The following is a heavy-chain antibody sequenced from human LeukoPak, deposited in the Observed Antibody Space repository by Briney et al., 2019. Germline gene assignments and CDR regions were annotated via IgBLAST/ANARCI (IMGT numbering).Heavy chain of an antibody. J-gene: IGHJ3*02. CDR3: ARGKEGAAWGAFDI. V-gene: IGHV3-74*01. D-gene: IGHD7-27*01. Sequence: GGSLRLSCAASGFTFSSYWMHWVRQAPGKGLVWVSRINSDGSSTSYADSVKGRFTISRDNAKNTLYLQMNSLRAEDTAVYYCARGKEGAAWGAFDIWGQGTMVTVSS. CDR2: INSDGSST. CDR1: GFTFSSYW.